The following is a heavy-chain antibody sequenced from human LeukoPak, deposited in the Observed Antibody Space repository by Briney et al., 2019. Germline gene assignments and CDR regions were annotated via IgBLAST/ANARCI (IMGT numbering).Heavy chain of an antibody. D-gene: IGHD3-16*01. CDR3: ATARPDCYATGCSY. CDR2: IAGVGGTT. V-gene: IGHV3-23*01. J-gene: IGHJ4*02. CDR1: GFSFSNYD. Sequence: GGSLRLSCAASGFSFSNYDMSWVRQAPGTGLEWVSAIAGVGGTTYYADSVKGRFTISRDNSKNTLYLQMNSLRADDTSVYYCATARPDCYATGCSYWGQGTLVTVSS.